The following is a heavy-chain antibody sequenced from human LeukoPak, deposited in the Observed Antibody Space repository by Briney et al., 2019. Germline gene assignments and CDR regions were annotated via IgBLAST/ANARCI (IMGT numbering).Heavy chain of an antibody. CDR1: GYTFTGYY. V-gene: IGHV1-2*02. CDR3: ASSYCSSTSCQKRYYYYYYMDV. D-gene: IGHD2-2*01. J-gene: IGHJ6*03. CDR2: INPNSGGT. Sequence: ASVKVSCKASGYTFTGYYMHWVRQAPGQGLEWMGWINPNSGGTNYAQKFQGRVTMTRDTSISTAYMELSRLRSDDTAVYYCASSYCSSTSCQKRYYYYYYMDVWGKGTTVTVSS.